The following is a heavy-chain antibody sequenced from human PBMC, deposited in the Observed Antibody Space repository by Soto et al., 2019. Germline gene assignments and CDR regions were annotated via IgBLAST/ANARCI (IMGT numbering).Heavy chain of an antibody. CDR1: GFTFSSYG. J-gene: IGHJ4*02. CDR2: IWYDGSNK. CDR3: ARDPGRDGYNPLGYGCDD. V-gene: IGHV3-33*01. D-gene: IGHD5-12*01. Sequence: PGGSLRLSCAASGFTFSSYGMHWVRQAPGKGLEWVAVIWYDGSNKYYADSVKGRFTISRDNSKNTLYLQMNSLRAEDTAVYYCARDPGRDGYNPLGYGCDDWGQGTLVTVSS.